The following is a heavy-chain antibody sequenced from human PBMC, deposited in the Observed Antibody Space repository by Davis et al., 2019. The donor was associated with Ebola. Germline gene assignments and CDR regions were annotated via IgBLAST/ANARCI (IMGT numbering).Heavy chain of an antibody. D-gene: IGHD3-3*01. J-gene: IGHJ4*02. CDR1: GLTLSSYP. V-gene: IGHV3-23*01. Sequence: PGGSLRLSCAASGLTLSSYPMSWVRQAPGKGLEWVSGISGSGGRTYYADSVKGRFNISRDNAKNSLYLQMNSLRAEDTALYHCARALYGEWLVDYWGQGSLVTVSS. CDR2: ISGSGGRT. CDR3: ARALYGEWLVDY.